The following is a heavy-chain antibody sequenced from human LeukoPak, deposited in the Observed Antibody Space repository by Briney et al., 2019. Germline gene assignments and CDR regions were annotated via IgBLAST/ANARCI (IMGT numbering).Heavy chain of an antibody. CDR2: IWYDGSNK. V-gene: IGHV3-33*01. CDR1: GFTFSSYG. J-gene: IGHJ4*02. CDR3: ARALPYEYYYDSSGYYLDY. Sequence: GGSLRLSCAASGFTFSSYGMHWVRQAPGKGLEWVAVIWYDGSNKYYADSVKGRFTISRDNSKNTLYLQMNSLRAEDTAVYYCARALPYEYYYDSSGYYLDYWGQGTLVTVSS. D-gene: IGHD3-22*01.